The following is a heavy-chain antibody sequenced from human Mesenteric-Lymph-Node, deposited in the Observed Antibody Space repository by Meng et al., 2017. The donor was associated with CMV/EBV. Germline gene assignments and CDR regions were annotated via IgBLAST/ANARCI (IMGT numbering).Heavy chain of an antibody. CDR2: IYHSGST. D-gene: IGHD3-10*01. CDR1: SLRCCNW. Sequence: SLRCCNWWRWVRPPPGKGLEWIGKIYHSGSTTYNPSLKSRVTISIDKSKTQFSLKLSSVTAADTAVYYCAREAMVRGDISVAAFDIWGQGTMVTVSS. V-gene: IGHV4-4*02. J-gene: IGHJ3*02. CDR3: AREAMVRGDISVAAFDI.